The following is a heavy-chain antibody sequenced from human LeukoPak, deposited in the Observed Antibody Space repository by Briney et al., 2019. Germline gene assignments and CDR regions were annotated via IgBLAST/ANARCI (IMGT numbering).Heavy chain of an antibody. CDR1: GFRFSNYA. J-gene: IGHJ4*02. Sequence: PGGSLRLSCAASGFRFSNYAMNWVRQAPGKGLEWVSPIIGSSGSTFYADSVKGRFTISRDISKNTLYLQMNSLRDEDTAVYYCAKGGYDYVEIGYFDYWGQGSLVTVSS. CDR3: AKGGYDYVEIGYFDY. D-gene: IGHD5-12*01. V-gene: IGHV3-23*01. CDR2: IIGSSGST.